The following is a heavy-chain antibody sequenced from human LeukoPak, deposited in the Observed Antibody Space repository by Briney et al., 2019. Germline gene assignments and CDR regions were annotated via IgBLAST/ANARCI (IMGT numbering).Heavy chain of an antibody. CDR3: AKDIGYSYGMDV. V-gene: IGHV3-9*01. CDR2: ISWNSGSI. Sequence: GRSLRLSCAASGFTFDDYAMHWVRPAPGKGLEWVSGISWNSGSIGYADSVKGRFTISRDNAKNSLYLQMNSLRAEDTALYYCAKDIGYSYGMDVWGQGTTVTVSS. D-gene: IGHD5-18*01. CDR1: GFTFDDYA. J-gene: IGHJ6*02.